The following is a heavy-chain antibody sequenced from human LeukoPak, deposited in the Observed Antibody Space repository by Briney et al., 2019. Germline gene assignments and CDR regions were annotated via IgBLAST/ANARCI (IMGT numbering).Heavy chain of an antibody. Sequence: GESLKISCAASGFTFSSYAMSWVRQAPGKGLEWVSAISGSGGSTYYADSVKGRFTISRDNSKNTLYLQMNSLRAEDTAVYYCATTPLWFGELPDDYWGQGTLVTVSS. V-gene: IGHV3-23*01. CDR3: ATTPLWFGELPDDY. J-gene: IGHJ4*02. CDR1: GFTFSSYA. D-gene: IGHD3-10*01. CDR2: ISGSGGST.